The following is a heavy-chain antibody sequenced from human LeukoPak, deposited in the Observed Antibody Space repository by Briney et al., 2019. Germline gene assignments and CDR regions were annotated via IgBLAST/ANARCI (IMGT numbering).Heavy chain of an antibody. CDR2: ISAYNGNT. V-gene: IGHV1-18*01. CDR1: GYTFTSYG. Sequence: VASVKVFCKASGYTFTSYGISWVRQAPGQGLEWMGCISAYNGNTNYAQTLQGRVTMTTDTSTSTAYMELRSLRSDDTAVYYCARDQGYYDSSGYLTYWFDPWGQGTLVTVSS. J-gene: IGHJ5*02. D-gene: IGHD3-22*01. CDR3: ARDQGYYDSSGYLTYWFDP.